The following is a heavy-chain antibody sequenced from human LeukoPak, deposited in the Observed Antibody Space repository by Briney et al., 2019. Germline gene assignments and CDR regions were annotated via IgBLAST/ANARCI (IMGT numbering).Heavy chain of an antibody. J-gene: IGHJ4*02. D-gene: IGHD2-2*01. V-gene: IGHV3-33*01. CDR3: ARVRQRARRYCSSTSCYGIDY. CDR2: IWYDGSNK. CDR1: GFTFSSYG. Sequence: PGGSLRLSCAASGFTFSSYGMHWVRQAPGKGLEWVAVIWYDGSNKYYADSVKGRFTISRDNSKNTLYLQVNSLRAEDTAVYYCARVRQRARRYCSSTSCYGIDYWGQGTLVTVSS.